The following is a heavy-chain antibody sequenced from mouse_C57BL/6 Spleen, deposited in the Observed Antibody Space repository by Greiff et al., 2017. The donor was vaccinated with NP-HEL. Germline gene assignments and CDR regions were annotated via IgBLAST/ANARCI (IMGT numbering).Heavy chain of an antibody. CDR1: GYTFTSYG. CDR2: IYPSSGNT. V-gene: IGHV1-81*01. Sequence: VQLQESGAELARPGASVKLSCKASGYTFTSYGISWVKQRTGQGLEWIGEIYPSSGNTYYNEKFKGKATLTADKSSSTAYMELRSLTSEDSAVYFCARYYAYYRDYFDDWGQGTTLTVSS. CDR3: ARYYAYYRDYFDD. D-gene: IGHD1-1*02. J-gene: IGHJ2*01.